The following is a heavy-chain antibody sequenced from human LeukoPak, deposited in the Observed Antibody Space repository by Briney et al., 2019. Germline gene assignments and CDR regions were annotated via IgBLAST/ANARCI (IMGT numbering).Heavy chain of an antibody. CDR2: ISGGGGST. Sequence: GGSLRLSCAASDFTFSTYGMSWVRQAPGKGLDWVSSISGGGGSTYYADSVKGRFTISRDNSKNTLYLQMNSLRAEDTAIYYCAKESSLLRGPTVIYYFDFWGQGTLVTVSS. D-gene: IGHD3-10*01. V-gene: IGHV3-23*01. CDR3: AKESSLLRGPTVIYYFDF. CDR1: DFTFSTYG. J-gene: IGHJ4*02.